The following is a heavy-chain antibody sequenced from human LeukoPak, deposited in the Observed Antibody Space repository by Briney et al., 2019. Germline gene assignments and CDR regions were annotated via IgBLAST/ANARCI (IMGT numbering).Heavy chain of an antibody. CDR2: IIPIFGTA. Sequence: GASAKVSCKASGGTFSSYAISWVRQAPGQGLEWMGGIIPIFGTANYAQKFQGRVTITADESTSTAYMELSSLRSEDTAVYYCARRGYCSSTSCSGVYYFDYWGQGTLVTVSS. V-gene: IGHV1-69*13. CDR3: ARRGYCSSTSCSGVYYFDY. CDR1: GGTFSSYA. D-gene: IGHD2-2*01. J-gene: IGHJ4*02.